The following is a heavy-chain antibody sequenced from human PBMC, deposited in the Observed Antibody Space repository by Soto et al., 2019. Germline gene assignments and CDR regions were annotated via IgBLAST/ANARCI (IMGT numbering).Heavy chain of an antibody. D-gene: IGHD2-2*01. CDR1: GFTFSDYY. CDR3: ARDLICSSNSYYDIFFDY. Sequence: GGSLRLSCAASGFTFSDYYMSWIRQAPGKGLEWVSYISSSGNTIYYADSVKGRFTISRDNAKNSLYLQVNSLRDEDTAVYYCARDLICSSNSYYDIFFDYWGQGTLVTVSS. V-gene: IGHV3-11*01. CDR2: ISSSGNTI. J-gene: IGHJ4*02.